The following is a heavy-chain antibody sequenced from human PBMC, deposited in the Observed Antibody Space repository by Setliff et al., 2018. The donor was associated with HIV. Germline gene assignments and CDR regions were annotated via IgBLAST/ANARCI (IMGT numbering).Heavy chain of an antibody. CDR3: ARRGTGDYYYYYYMDV. CDR2: MNPNSGNT. Sequence: ASVKVSCKASGYTFASYDINWVRQATGQGLEWMGWMNPNSGNTGYAQKFQGRVTMTRNTSISTAYMELSSLRSEDTAVYYCARRGTGDYYYYYYMDVWGKGTTVTVSS. CDR1: GYTFASYD. J-gene: IGHJ6*03. D-gene: IGHD7-27*01. V-gene: IGHV1-8*01.